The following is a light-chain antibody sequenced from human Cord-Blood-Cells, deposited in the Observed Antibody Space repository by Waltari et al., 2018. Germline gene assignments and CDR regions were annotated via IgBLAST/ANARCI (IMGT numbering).Light chain of an antibody. J-gene: IGKJ2*03. CDR3: QQYGSSLYS. CDR1: QSVSSSY. Sequence: EIVLTQSPGTLSLSPGESATLSCRASQSVSSSYLAWYQQKPGQAPRLLIYGASSRATGIPDRFSGSGSGTDFTLTISRLEPEDFVVYYCQQYGSSLYSFGQGTKLEIK. CDR2: GAS. V-gene: IGKV3-20*01.